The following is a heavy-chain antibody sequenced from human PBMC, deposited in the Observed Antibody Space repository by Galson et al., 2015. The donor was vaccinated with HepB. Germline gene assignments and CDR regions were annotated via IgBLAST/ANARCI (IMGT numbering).Heavy chain of an antibody. CDR1: GFIFSDFH. Sequence: SLRLSCAASGFIFSDFHMSWIRQAPGKGLEWVSYISSSGSIIYYADSVRGRFTISRDNAKNSVYLQMNSLRGDDAAVYYCARDLTWGPDYGDYEVGAFDIWGQGTMVTVSS. V-gene: IGHV3-11*01. CDR2: ISSSGSII. J-gene: IGHJ3*02. D-gene: IGHD4-17*01. CDR3: ARDLTWGPDYGDYEVGAFDI.